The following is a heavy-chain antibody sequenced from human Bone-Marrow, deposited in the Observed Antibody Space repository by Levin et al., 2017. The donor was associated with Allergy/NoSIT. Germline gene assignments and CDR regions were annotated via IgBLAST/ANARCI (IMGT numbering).Heavy chain of an antibody. J-gene: IGHJ4*02. Sequence: PGGSLRLSCAASGFTFDDFAMHWVRQVPGKGLEWVAGISWNRGDIDYADSVKGRFSISRDNSKSFLFLQMDSLRAEDTAFYFCAKDRRHYYDGRGDTVFDHWGQGILVVVSS. CDR2: ISWNRGDI. CDR3: AKDRRHYYDGRGDTVFDH. D-gene: IGHD3-22*01. V-gene: IGHV3-9*01. CDR1: GFTFDDFA.